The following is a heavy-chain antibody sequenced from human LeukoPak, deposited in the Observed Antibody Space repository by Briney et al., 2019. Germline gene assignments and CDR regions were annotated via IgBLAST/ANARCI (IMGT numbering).Heavy chain of an antibody. V-gene: IGHV4-39*01. J-gene: IGHJ4*02. D-gene: IGHD2-15*01. CDR1: GDSMTSSTHY. Sequence: SETLSLTCTVSGDSMTSSTHYWVWIRQPPGKGLEWIGSIYYDGRTYYNPSLKSRVTISQDTSKNQFSLKVISVTAADTAVYHCARRSHCTGGSCYPVWGQGTLVTVSS. CDR3: ARRSHCTGGSCYPV. CDR2: IYYDGRT.